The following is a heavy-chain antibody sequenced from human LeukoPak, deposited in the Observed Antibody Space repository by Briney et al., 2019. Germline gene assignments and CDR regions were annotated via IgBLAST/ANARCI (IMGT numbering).Heavy chain of an antibody. CDR2: ISSSSSYI. Sequence: GGSLRLSCAASGFTFSSYSMNWVRQAPGKGLEWVSSISSSSSYIYYADSVKGRFTISRDNAKNSLYLQMNSLRAEDTAVYYCARVEALQRWLQLSMHWDYYYGMDVWGQGTTVTVSS. CDR1: GFTFSSYS. CDR3: ARVEALQRWLQLSMHWDYYYGMDV. V-gene: IGHV3-21*01. J-gene: IGHJ6*02. D-gene: IGHD5-24*01.